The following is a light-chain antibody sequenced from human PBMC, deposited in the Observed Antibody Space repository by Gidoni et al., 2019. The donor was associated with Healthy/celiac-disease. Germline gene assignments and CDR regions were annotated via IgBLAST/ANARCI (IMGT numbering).Light chain of an antibody. CDR1: QSISSY. CDR2: AAS. Sequence: DPVTITCRASQSISSYLNWYQQKPGKAPKLLIYAASSLQSGVPSRFSGSGSGTDSTLTISSLQPEDFATYYCQQSYSTLSYTFXQXTKLEIK. J-gene: IGKJ2*01. V-gene: IGKV1-39*01. CDR3: QQSYSTLSYT.